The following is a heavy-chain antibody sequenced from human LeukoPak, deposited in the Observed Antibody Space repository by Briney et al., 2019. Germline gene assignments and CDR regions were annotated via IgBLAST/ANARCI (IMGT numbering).Heavy chain of an antibody. V-gene: IGHV4-59*12. CDR3: ARERGGNWNYVYVRRSNWFDP. D-gene: IGHD1-7*01. CDR1: GGSISSYY. J-gene: IGHJ5*02. Sequence: SETLSLTCTVSGGSISSYYWSWIRQPPGKGLEWIGYIYYSGSTNYNPSLKSRVTISVDTSKNQFSLKLSSVTAADTAVYYCARERGGNWNYVYVRRSNWFDPWGQGTLVTVSS. CDR2: IYYSGST.